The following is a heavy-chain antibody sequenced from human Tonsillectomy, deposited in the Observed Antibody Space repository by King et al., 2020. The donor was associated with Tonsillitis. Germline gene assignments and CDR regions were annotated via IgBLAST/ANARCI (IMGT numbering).Heavy chain of an antibody. V-gene: IGHV3-11*01. D-gene: IGHD2-15*01. J-gene: IGHJ6*02. CDR3: ARDGCGGRCYSELSYYYYGMDV. CDR2: ISSSGSTI. CDR1: GFTFSDYY. Sequence: VQLVESGGGLVKPGGSLRLSCAASGFTFSDYYMSWIRQAPGKGLEWVSYISSSGSTIYYADSVKGRFTISRDNAKNSLYLQMNSLRAEDTAVYYCARDGCGGRCYSELSYYYYGMDVWGQGTTVTVSS.